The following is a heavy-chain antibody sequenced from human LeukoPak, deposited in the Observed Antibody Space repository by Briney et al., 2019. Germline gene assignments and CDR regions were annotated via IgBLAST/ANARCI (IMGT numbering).Heavy chain of an antibody. J-gene: IGHJ4*02. CDR1: GFTFTTYW. CDR2: IKQDGTEK. D-gene: IGHD4/OR15-4a*01. CDR3: ARRAGAYSHPYDY. V-gene: IGHV3-7*03. Sequence: GGSLRLSCAASGFTFTTYWMSWVRQAPGKGLEWVANIKQDGTEKYYVDSVKGRFTISRDNAKNSLYLQMNSLRAEDTAVYYCARRAGAYSHPYDYWGQGTLVTVSS.